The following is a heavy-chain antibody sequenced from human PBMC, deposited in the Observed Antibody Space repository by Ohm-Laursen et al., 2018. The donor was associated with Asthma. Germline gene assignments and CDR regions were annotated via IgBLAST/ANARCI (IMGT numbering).Heavy chain of an antibody. CDR2: ITGSGSAI. V-gene: IGHV3-48*02. J-gene: IGHJ4*02. CDR3: AREVTLRY. D-gene: IGHD4-23*01. CDR1: GITFRNAW. Sequence: GSLRLSCTASGITFRNAWMSWVRQAPGKGLEWVSYITGSGSAIYYADSVKGRFTISRDNAKNSLYLQMNSLRDEDTAVYYCAREVTLRYWGQGTLVTISS.